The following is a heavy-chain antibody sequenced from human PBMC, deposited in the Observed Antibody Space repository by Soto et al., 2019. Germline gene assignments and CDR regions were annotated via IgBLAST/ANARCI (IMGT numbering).Heavy chain of an antibody. J-gene: IGHJ4*02. D-gene: IGHD5-12*01. CDR3: AAGGGLPRYY. V-gene: IGHV4-59*12. Sequence: SETLSLTCTVSGGSISSYYWSWIRQPPGKGLEWIGYVYYSGSTNYNPSLKSRVTISVDRSKNQFSLKLSSVTAADTAVYYCAAGGGLPRYYWGQGTLVTVSS. CDR1: GGSISSYY. CDR2: VYYSGST.